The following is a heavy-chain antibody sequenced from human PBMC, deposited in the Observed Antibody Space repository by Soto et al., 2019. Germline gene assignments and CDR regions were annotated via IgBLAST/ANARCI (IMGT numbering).Heavy chain of an antibody. CDR1: GCYFTDYC. CDR3: ARQHYDFWSGSDIGSSYFDF. Sequence: GESLKICCQASGCYFTDYCIGWMSQMPGKGLEWMGIIHPRDSDTKYSPSFQGHVTFSVDTSISTAFLQWNSLKASDSAIYYCARQHYDFWSGSDIGSSYFDFWGRGTQVTVSS. J-gene: IGHJ2*01. D-gene: IGHD3-3*01. V-gene: IGHV5-51*01. CDR2: IHPRDSDT.